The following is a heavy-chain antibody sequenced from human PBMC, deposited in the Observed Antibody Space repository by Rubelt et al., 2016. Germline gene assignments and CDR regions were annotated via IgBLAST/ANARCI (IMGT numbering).Heavy chain of an antibody. CDR1: GYTFTSYA. Sequence: QVQLVQSGAEVKKPGASVKVSCKASGYTFTSYAMHWVRQAPGQRLEWMGWINAGNGNTQYSQKSQGRVTMTRDTSASTAYMELSSLRSEDTAVYYCARGGLSELLWFGESRIDYWGQGTLVTVSS. CDR2: INAGNGNT. J-gene: IGHJ4*02. V-gene: IGHV1-3*01. D-gene: IGHD3-10*01. CDR3: ARGGLSELLWFGESRIDY.